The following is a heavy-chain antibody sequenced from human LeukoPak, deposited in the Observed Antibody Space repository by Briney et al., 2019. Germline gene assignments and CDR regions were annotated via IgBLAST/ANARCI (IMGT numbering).Heavy chain of an antibody. Sequence: GGSLRLSCAASGFTFSSYAMHWVRQAPGKGLEWVAVISCDGSNKYYADSVKGRFTISRDNSKNTLYLQMNSLRAEDTAVYYCARVGSGPEFDYWGQGTLVTVSS. CDR3: ARVGSGPEFDY. D-gene: IGHD6-19*01. J-gene: IGHJ4*02. V-gene: IGHV3-30-3*01. CDR1: GFTFSSYA. CDR2: ISCDGSNK.